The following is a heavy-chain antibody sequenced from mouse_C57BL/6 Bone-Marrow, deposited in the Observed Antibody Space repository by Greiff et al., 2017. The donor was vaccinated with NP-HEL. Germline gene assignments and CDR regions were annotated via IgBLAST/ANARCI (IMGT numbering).Heavy chain of an antibody. Sequence: EVNVVESGEGLVKPGGSLKLSCAASGFTFSSYAMSWVRQTPEKRLEWVAYISSGGDYIYYADTVKGRFTISRDNARNTLYLQMSSLKSEDTAMYYCTRGPRYGSRTGYFDVWGTGTTVTVSS. J-gene: IGHJ1*03. V-gene: IGHV5-9-1*02. CDR1: GFTFSSYA. CDR2: ISSGGDYI. CDR3: TRGPRYGSRTGYFDV. D-gene: IGHD1-1*01.